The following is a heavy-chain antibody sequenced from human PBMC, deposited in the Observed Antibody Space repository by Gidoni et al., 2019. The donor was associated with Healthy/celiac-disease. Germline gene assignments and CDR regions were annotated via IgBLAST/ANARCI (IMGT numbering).Heavy chain of an antibody. CDR2: MSSSSSYI. CDR1: GFTFSSYS. V-gene: IGHV3-21*01. J-gene: IGHJ4*02. D-gene: IGHD6-19*01. Sequence: EVQLVESGGGLVKPGGSLRLSCAASGFTFSSYSMNWVRQAPGKGLEWVSSMSSSSSYIYYADSVKGRFTISRDNAKNSLYLQMNSLRAEDTAVYYCARLAEEQWLEKFDYWGQGTLVTVSS. CDR3: ARLAEEQWLEKFDY.